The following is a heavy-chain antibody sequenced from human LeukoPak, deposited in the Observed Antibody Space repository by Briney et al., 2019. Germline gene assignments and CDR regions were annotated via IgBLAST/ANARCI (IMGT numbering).Heavy chain of an antibody. D-gene: IGHD2-2*01. V-gene: IGHV1-2*02. CDR3: ARGPPHIVVVPAATPHYFDY. CDR1: GYTFTGYY. CDR2: INPNSGGT. J-gene: IGHJ4*02. Sequence: ASVKVSCKASGYTFTGYYMHWVRQAPGQGLEWMGWINPNSGGTNYAQKFQGRVTMTRDTSISTAYMELSRLRSDDTAVYYCARGPPHIVVVPAATPHYFDYWGQGTLVTVSS.